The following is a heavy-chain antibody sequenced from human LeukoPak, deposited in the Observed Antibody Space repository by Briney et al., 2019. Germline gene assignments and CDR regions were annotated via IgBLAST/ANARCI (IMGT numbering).Heavy chain of an antibody. CDR3: ARAGITMIVAIYYFDY. V-gene: IGHV4-38-2*02. J-gene: IGHJ4*02. CDR2: IYHRGST. CDR1: GYSISSGYY. D-gene: IGHD3-22*01. Sequence: PSETLSLTCTVSGYSISSGYYWGWIRQPPGKGLEWIGSIYHRGSTYYNPSLKSRVTISVDTSKNQFSLKLSSVTAADTAVYYCARAGITMIVAIYYFDYWGQGTLVTVSS.